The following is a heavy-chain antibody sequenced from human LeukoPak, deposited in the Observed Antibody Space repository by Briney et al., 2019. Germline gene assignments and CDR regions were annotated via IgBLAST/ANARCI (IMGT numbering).Heavy chain of an antibody. CDR2: ISSRGSTI. J-gene: IGHJ3*02. CDR1: GFTFSDYY. D-gene: IGHD3-22*01. V-gene: IGHV3-11*01. CDR3: AREVVYDSSGYYSGDAFDI. Sequence: PGGSLRLSCAASGFTFSDYYMSWIRQAPGKGLEWVSYISSRGSTIYYADSVKGRFTISRDNAKNSLYLQMNSLRAEDTAVYYCAREVVYDSSGYYSGDAFDIWGQGTMVTVSS.